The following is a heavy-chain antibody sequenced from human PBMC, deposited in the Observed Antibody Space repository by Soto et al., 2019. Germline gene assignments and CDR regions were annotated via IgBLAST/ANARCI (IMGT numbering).Heavy chain of an antibody. Sequence: SETLSLTCTVSGGSISSSSYYWGWIRQPPGRGLEWIGSIYYSGSTYYNPSLKSRVTIPVDTSKNQFSLKLSSVTAADTAVYYCAASQGYSGYLFDYSGQGTLVTVSS. V-gene: IGHV4-39*01. CDR1: GGSISSSSYY. D-gene: IGHD5-12*01. CDR3: AASQGYSGYLFDY. J-gene: IGHJ4*02. CDR2: IYYSGST.